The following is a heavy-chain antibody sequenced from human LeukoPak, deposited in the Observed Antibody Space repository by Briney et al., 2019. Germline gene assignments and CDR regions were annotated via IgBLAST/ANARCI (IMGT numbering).Heavy chain of an antibody. D-gene: IGHD4-17*01. V-gene: IGHV4-31*03. CDR2: IYYSGST. J-gene: IGHJ4*02. Sequence: SQTLSLTCTVSGGSISSGGYYWNLIRQHPGKGLEWIGYIYYSGSTYYNPSLKSRVTISLDTSKNHFSLKLNSVTAADTAVYYCATVRWTVTTKAFDYWGQGTLVTVSS. CDR1: GGSISSGGYY. CDR3: ATVRWTVTTKAFDY.